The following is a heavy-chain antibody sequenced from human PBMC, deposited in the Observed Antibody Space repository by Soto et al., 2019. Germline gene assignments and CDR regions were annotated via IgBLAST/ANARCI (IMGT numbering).Heavy chain of an antibody. J-gene: IGHJ4*02. CDR1: GGTFSSYT. CDR3: ARAGYYGSGSYDWDDY. D-gene: IGHD3-10*01. Sequence: ASVKVSCKASGGTFSSYTISWVRQAPGQGLEWMGRIIPILGIANYAQKFQGRVTITADKSTSTAYMELSSLRSEDTAVYYCARAGYYGSGSYDWDDYWGQGTLVTVSS. V-gene: IGHV1-69*02. CDR2: IIPILGIA.